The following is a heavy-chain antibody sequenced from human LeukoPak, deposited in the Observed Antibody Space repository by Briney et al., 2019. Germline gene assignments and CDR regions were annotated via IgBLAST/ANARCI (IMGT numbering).Heavy chain of an antibody. CDR3: AKAPLPTVAGTPDY. D-gene: IGHD6-19*01. CDR2: ISGSGGST. CDR1: GFTFSSYG. V-gene: IGHV3-23*01. Sequence: PGGSLRLSCAASGFTFSSYGMHWVRQAPGKGLEWVSAISGSGGSTYYADSVKGRFTISRDNSKNTLYLQMNSLRAEDTAVYYCAKAPLPTVAGTPDYWGQGTLVTVSS. J-gene: IGHJ4*02.